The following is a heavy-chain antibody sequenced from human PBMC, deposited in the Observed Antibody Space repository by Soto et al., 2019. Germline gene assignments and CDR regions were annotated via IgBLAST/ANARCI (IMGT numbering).Heavy chain of an antibody. CDR3: AHITYGSRSHTTSFDY. V-gene: IGHV2-5*02. CDR1: GFSLSTRGVG. Sequence: QITLKESGTPLVKPTQTLTLTCTFSGFSLSTRGVGVGWIRQPPGQALEWLALIYWDDDKRYSPSLKSRLTVTKDTSKNQVVLTMTCVDPVDTATYYGAHITYGSRSHTTSFDYWGQGNLVTVSS. CDR2: IYWDDDK. D-gene: IGHD3-10*01. J-gene: IGHJ4*02.